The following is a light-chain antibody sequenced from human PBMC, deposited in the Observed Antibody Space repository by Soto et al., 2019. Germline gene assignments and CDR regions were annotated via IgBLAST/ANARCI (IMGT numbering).Light chain of an antibody. J-gene: IGKJ5*01. Sequence: RLTQSPSSLSASVGDTVTISCRASQDISTYLAWYQQKPGKAPTLLIFGASSLHNGVPPRFAGSGSGSEFTLTINRQQPHDFATYYCQHYTLYSAPFGQGTRV. V-gene: IGKV1-5*01. CDR3: QHYTLYSAP. CDR2: GAS. CDR1: QDISTY.